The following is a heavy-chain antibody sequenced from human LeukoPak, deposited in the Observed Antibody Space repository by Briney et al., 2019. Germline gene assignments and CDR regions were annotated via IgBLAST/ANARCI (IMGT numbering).Heavy chain of an antibody. CDR1: GFIFSNST. J-gene: IGHJ4*02. D-gene: IGHD4-17*01. V-gene: IGHV3-72*01. Sequence: GGSLRLSCAASGFIFSNSTIHWVRQAPGKGLEWVGRARDKTNSYTTEYAASVKGRFTISRDDSKNSLYLQMNSLKTEDTAVYYCARTTVTISPFDYWGQGTLVTVSS. CDR2: ARDKTNSYTT. CDR3: ARTTVTISPFDY.